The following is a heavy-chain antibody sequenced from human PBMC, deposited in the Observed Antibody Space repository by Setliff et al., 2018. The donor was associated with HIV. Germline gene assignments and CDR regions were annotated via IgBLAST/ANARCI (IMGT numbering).Heavy chain of an antibody. CDR2: VDPEDGET. D-gene: IGHD1-26*01. J-gene: IGHJ4*02. CDR1: GYTFTNYF. Sequence: ASVKVSCKASGYTFTNYFMHWVRQAPGEGLEWVGRVDPEDGETRYAMKFQGSVTMTGDTSTNTLYMELSSLRSEDTAVYYCARGWEGGMDYWGQGTLVTVSS. V-gene: IGHV1-69-2*01. CDR3: ARGWEGGMDY.